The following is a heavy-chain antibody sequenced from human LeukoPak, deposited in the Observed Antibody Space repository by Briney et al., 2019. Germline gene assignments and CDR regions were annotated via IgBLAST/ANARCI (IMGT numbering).Heavy chain of an antibody. Sequence: PSETLSLTCTVSGVSISSYYWVWIRQPPGKGLEWIGSIYYSGSTSYNPSLKSRVTMTVDTSKSQFSLKLSSVTAADTAVYFCARSPHIWFAERGWFDPWGQGTLVTVSS. D-gene: IGHD3-10*01. CDR3: ARSPHIWFAERGWFDP. CDR1: GVSISSYY. J-gene: IGHJ5*02. CDR2: IYYSGST. V-gene: IGHV4-39*07.